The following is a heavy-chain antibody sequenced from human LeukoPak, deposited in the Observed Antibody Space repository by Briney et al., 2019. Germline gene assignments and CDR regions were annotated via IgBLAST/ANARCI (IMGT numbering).Heavy chain of an antibody. CDR1: GGSISSYY. V-gene: IGHV4-59*12. Sequence: SETLSLTCTVSGGSISSYYWSWIRQPPGKGLEWIGYIYYSGSTNYNPSLKSRVTISVDTSKNQFSLKLSSVTAADTAVYYCARRGHSSSWYYYYYYYMDVWGKGTTVTISS. CDR2: IYYSGST. J-gene: IGHJ6*03. CDR3: ARRGHSSSWYYYYYYYMDV. D-gene: IGHD6-13*01.